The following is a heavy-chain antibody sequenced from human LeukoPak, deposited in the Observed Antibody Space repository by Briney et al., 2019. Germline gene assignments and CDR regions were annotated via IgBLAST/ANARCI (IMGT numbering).Heavy chain of an antibody. J-gene: IGHJ4*02. V-gene: IGHV3-7*01. D-gene: IGHD3-10*01. CDR3: ARPYYYSSGSLPY. Sequence: GGSLRLSCAVSGFSFNTYWMTWVRQAPGKGVQWVASINKDGTEKYYVDSVKGRFTISRDNTKNSLYLQMNSLRAEDTAVFYCARPYYYSSGSLPYWGQGTLVTVSS. CDR2: INKDGTEK. CDR1: GFSFNTYW.